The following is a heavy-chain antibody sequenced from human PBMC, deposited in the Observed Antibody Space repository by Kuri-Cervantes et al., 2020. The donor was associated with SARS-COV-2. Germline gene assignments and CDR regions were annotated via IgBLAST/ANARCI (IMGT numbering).Heavy chain of an antibody. CDR3: ARQMMSSITIFGVVITRNWFDP. J-gene: IGHJ5*02. CDR2: ITESGST. Sequence: GSLRLSCAVYGGSSSDDKWSWIRQAPGKGLEWVGEITESGSTYYNPSLKSRVTISVDTSKNQFSLKLSSVTAADTAVYYCARQMMSSITIFGVVITRNWFDPWGQGTLVTVSS. D-gene: IGHD3-3*01. V-gene: IGHV4-34*01. CDR1: GGSSSDDK.